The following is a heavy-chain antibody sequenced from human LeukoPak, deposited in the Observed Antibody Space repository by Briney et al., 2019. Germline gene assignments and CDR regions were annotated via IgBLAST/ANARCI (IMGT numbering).Heavy chain of an antibody. V-gene: IGHV3-7*01. CDR2: INEDGSHK. CDR1: GFTFTSYW. D-gene: IGHD2-21*02. Sequence: PGGSLRLSCEVSGFTFTSYWMSWVRHAPGKGLEWVANINEDGSHKYHADSVKGRLTISRDNAKNSLYLQMNSLRAEDTAVYYCARDATRGGDNDYWGQGTRVIVSS. CDR3: ARDATRGGDNDY. J-gene: IGHJ4*02.